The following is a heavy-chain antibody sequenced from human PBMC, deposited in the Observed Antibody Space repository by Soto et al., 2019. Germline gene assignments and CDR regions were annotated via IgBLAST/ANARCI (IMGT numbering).Heavy chain of an antibody. CDR3: ARSDILTGYYPWFDP. J-gene: IGHJ5*02. CDR1: GFTFSSYS. D-gene: IGHD3-9*01. CDR2: ISSSSSYI. V-gene: IGHV3-21*01. Sequence: GGSLRLSCAASGFTFSSYSMNWVRQAPGKGLEWVSSISSSSSYIYYADSVKGRFTISRDNAKNSLYLQMNSLRAEDTAVYYCARSDILTGYYPWFDPWGKGTLVTVSS.